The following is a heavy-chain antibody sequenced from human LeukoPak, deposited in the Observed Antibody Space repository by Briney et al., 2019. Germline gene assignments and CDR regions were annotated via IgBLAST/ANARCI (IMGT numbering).Heavy chain of an antibody. V-gene: IGHV1-69*13. Sequence: GASVKVSCKASGGTFSSYAISWVRQAPGQGLEWMGGIIPIFGTANYAQKFQGRVTITADESTSTAYMELSSLRSEDTAVYYCARDREYYDSSGYLDYWGQGTLVTVSS. CDR1: GGTFSSYA. CDR2: IIPIFGTA. J-gene: IGHJ4*02. D-gene: IGHD3-22*01. CDR3: ARDREYYDSSGYLDY.